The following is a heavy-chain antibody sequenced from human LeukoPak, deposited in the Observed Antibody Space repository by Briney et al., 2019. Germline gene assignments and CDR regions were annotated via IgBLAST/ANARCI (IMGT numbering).Heavy chain of an antibody. CDR1: GGSISSSSYS. CDR3: ARSERSVYYDSSGYYSHNEEFDY. D-gene: IGHD3-22*01. J-gene: IGHJ4*02. Sequence: SETLSLTCTVSGGSISSSSYSWGWIRQPPGKGLEWIGSIYYSGSTYYNPSLKSRVTISVDTSKNQFSLKLSSVTAADTAVYYCARSERSVYYDSSGYYSHNEEFDYWGQGTLVTVSS. V-gene: IGHV4-39*01. CDR2: IYYSGST.